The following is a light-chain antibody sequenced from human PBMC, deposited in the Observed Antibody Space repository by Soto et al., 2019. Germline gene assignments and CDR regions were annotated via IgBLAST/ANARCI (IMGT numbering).Light chain of an antibody. Sequence: IQMTQSPSSVSASVGDRLTITCRASRDISNSLAWYQQTPGKAPKLLLRGASSLHRGVPSRFSGGGAGTEFTLTISSLQPEDFATYYCQQTSAFPRTFGQGTRWISN. CDR2: GAS. CDR3: QQTSAFPRT. V-gene: IGKV1-12*01. J-gene: IGKJ2*01. CDR1: RDISNS.